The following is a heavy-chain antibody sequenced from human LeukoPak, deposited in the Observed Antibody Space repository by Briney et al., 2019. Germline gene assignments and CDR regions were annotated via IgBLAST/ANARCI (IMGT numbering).Heavy chain of an antibody. Sequence: SAILFLTYTVSGGSISYYYWCWIRKPPGKGLEWIGYFSYSCTTNYNPSLKSRVTISVDTSKNQCSLKLSSVTASDTAVYYCARSDYGGAFDIWGQGTMVTVSS. CDR2: FSYSCTT. D-gene: IGHD4-23*01. CDR1: GGSISYYY. CDR3: ARSDYGGAFDI. J-gene: IGHJ3*02. V-gene: IGHV4-59*01.